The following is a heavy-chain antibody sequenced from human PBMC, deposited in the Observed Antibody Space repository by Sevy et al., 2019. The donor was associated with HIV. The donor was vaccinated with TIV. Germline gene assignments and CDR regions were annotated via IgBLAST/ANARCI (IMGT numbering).Heavy chain of an antibody. J-gene: IGHJ4*02. CDR2: ISSSSSTI. CDR1: GFTFSSYS. CDR3: ARVIGQWEPNGFDY. D-gene: IGHD1-26*01. V-gene: IGHV3-48*02. Sequence: GGSLRLSCAASGFTFSSYSMNWVRQAPGKGLEWVSYISSSSSTIYYADTVKGRSTSSRDNAKNSLYLQMTSLRDEDTAVYYCARVIGQWEPNGFDYWGQGTLVTVSS.